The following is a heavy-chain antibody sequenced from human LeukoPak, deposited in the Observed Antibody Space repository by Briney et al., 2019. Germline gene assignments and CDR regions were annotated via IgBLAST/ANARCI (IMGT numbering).Heavy chain of an antibody. CDR2: IYPGDSDT. J-gene: IGHJ3*02. CDR3: ARQRPGSGSYYDAFDI. Sequence: GESLKISCKGSGYSFTSYWIGWVRKMPGKGLEWMGIIYPGDSDTRYSPSFQGQVTISADKSISTAYLQWSSLKASDTAMYYCARQRPGSGSYYDAFDIWGQGTMVTVSS. V-gene: IGHV5-51*01. CDR1: GYSFTSYW. D-gene: IGHD3-10*01.